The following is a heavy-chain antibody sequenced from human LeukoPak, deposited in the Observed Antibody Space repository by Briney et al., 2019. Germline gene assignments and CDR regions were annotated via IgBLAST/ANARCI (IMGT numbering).Heavy chain of an antibody. CDR1: GFTFTGHA. V-gene: IGHV3-30-3*01. CDR3: ARGGGYAWDY. D-gene: IGHD5-12*01. J-gene: IGHJ4*02. Sequence: GGSLRLSCAASGFTFTGHAMHWVRQAPGKGLEWVAVISYDGSNKYYADSVKGRFTISRDNSKNTLYLQMNSLGAEDTAVYYCARGGGYAWDYWGQGTLVTVSS. CDR2: ISYDGSNK.